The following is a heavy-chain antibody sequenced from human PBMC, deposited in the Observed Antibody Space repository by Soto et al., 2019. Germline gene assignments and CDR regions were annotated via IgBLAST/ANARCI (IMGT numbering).Heavy chain of an antibody. CDR2: ISRSGSIT. CDR3: ATYGGHFDAFDI. Sequence: EVQLVESGGGLGQPGGSLRLSCAASGFTLSSYEMNWVRQAPGKGLEWVSYISRSGSITYYADSLKGRFTISRDNAKNSLYLQMNSLRDEDTAFYYCATYGGHFDAFDIWGQGTMVTVSS. J-gene: IGHJ3*02. D-gene: IGHD2-21*02. V-gene: IGHV3-48*03. CDR1: GFTLSSYE.